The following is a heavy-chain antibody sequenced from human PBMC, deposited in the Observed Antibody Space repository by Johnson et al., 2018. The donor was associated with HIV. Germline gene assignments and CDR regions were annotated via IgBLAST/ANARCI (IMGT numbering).Heavy chain of an antibody. CDR1: GFTVSSNY. D-gene: IGHD6-6*01. CDR3: ARDKGIAARPDAFDI. Sequence: VQLVESGGGLVQPGGSLRLSCAASGFTVSSNYMSWVRQAPGKGLEWVSVIYSGGSPYYADSVKGRFTISRDNSKNTLYLQMNSLRAEDTAVYYCARDKGIAARPDAFDIWGQGTMVTVSS. CDR2: IYSGGSP. V-gene: IGHV3-66*01. J-gene: IGHJ3*02.